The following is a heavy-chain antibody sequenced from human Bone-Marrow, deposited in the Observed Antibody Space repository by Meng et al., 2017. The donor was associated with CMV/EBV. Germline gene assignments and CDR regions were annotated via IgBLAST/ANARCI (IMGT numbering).Heavy chain of an antibody. V-gene: IGHV3-53*01. J-gene: IGHJ4*02. CDR1: GFTVSSNY. CDR3: AKDRCSSTSCYTDLPY. D-gene: IGHD2-2*02. CDR2: IYSGGST. Sequence: GGSLRLSCAASGFTVSSNYMSWVRQAPGKELEWVSVIYSGGSTYYADSVKGRFTISRDNSKNTLYLQMNSLRAEDTAVYYCAKDRCSSTSCYTDLPYWGQGTLVTVSS.